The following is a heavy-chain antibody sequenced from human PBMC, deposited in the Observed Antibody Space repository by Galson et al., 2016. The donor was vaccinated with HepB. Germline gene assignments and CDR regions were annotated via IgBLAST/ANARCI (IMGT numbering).Heavy chain of an antibody. V-gene: IGHV3-30*18. CDR1: RFTFSDYG. J-gene: IGHJ6*02. CDR2: VSFDGSNK. CDR3: AKVKVPAIAGYYYYGMDV. D-gene: IGHD2-2*01. Sequence: LRLSCAASRFTFSDYGMHWVRQAPGKGLEWVAFVSFDGSNKYYADSVKGRFTISRDNPKNTLYLQMNSLRVEDTALYYCAKVKVPAIAGYYYYGMDVWGQGTTVTVSS.